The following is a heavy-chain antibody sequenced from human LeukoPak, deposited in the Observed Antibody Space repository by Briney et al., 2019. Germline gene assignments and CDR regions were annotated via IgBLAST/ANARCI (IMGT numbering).Heavy chain of an antibody. CDR1: GFTFSSYG. V-gene: IGHV3-23*01. J-gene: IGHJ6*03. Sequence: PGGSLRLSCAASGFTFSSYGMSWVRQAPGKGLEWVSAISGSGGSTYYADSVKGRFTISRDNSKNTLYLQMNSLRAEDTAVYYCAKGGKYFDSNYYYYYMDVWGKGTTVTISS. CDR3: AKGGKYFDSNYYYYYMDV. D-gene: IGHD3-9*01. CDR2: ISGSGGST.